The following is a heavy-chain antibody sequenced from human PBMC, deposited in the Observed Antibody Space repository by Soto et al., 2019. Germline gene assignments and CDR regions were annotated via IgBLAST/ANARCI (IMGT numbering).Heavy chain of an antibody. CDR3: ATGPIYSNIDN. CDR2: ISGSSSSI. Sequence: LRLSCAASGLPFSTSFMNWVRQAPGKGLEWVSYISGSSSSIFYADSVKGRSTVSRDNAMNSLFLQMNNLRDEDSAVYYCATGPIYSNIDNWGQGTQVTVS. CDR1: GLPFSTSF. D-gene: IGHD2-15*01. V-gene: IGHV3-48*02. J-gene: IGHJ4*02.